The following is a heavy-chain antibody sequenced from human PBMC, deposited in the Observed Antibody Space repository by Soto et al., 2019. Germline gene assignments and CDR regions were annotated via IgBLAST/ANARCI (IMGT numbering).Heavy chain of an antibody. Sequence: QVQLVESGGGVVQPGRSLRLSCAASGFTFSSYGMHWVRQAPGKGLEWVAVISYDGGNKHYADSVKGRFTISRDNSKNTLFLQMNSLRAEDTAVYYCAKDRVGASYFDYWGQRTLVTVSS. V-gene: IGHV3-30*18. CDR1: GFTFSSYG. CDR2: ISYDGGNK. J-gene: IGHJ4*02. D-gene: IGHD1-26*01. CDR3: AKDRVGASYFDY.